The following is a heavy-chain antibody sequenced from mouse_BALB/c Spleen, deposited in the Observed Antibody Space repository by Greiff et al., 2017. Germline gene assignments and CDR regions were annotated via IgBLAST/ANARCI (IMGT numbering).Heavy chain of an antibody. D-gene: IGHD2-2*01. Sequence: VQLKQSGAELVRPGALVKLSCKASGFNITDYYMHWVKQRPEQGLEWIGWIDPENGNTIYDPKFQGKASITADTSSNTAYLQLSSLTSEDTAVYYCALALDGYDVGFAYWGQGTLVTVSA. CDR3: ALALDGYDVGFAY. J-gene: IGHJ3*01. V-gene: IGHV14-1*02. CDR2: IDPENGNT. CDR1: GFNITDYY.